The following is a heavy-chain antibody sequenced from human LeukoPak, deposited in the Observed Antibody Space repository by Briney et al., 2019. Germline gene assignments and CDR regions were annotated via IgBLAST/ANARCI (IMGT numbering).Heavy chain of an antibody. CDR2: IYYSGST. D-gene: IGHD3-10*01. Sequence: SETLSLTCTVSGGSISSSSYSWGWIRQPPGKGLVWIGSIYYSGSTYYNPSLKSRVTISVDTSKNQFSLKLSSVTAADTAVYYCARDPTVWFGELFYFDYWGQGTLVTVSS. CDR3: ARDPTVWFGELFYFDY. CDR1: GGSISSSSYS. J-gene: IGHJ4*02. V-gene: IGHV4-39*07.